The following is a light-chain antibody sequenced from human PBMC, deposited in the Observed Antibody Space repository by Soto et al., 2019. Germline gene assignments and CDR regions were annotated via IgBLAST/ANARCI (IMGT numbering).Light chain of an antibody. CDR1: QNVSSNF. CDR3: QKYGTLWT. CDR2: GAS. V-gene: IGKV3-20*01. J-gene: IGKJ1*01. Sequence: TQRFSAGESAPHSCRASQNVSSNFLAWYQQHPGQAPRLLIYGASSRATGIPDRFSGSGSGADFSLTIRRLEPDDFAVYYCQKYGTLWTFGQGTKVDIK.